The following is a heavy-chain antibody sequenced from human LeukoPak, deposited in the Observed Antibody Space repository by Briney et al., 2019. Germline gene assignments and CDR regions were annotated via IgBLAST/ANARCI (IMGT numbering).Heavy chain of an antibody. CDR1: GFTFGDYG. V-gene: IGHV3-49*03. Sequence: GGSLRLSCTASGFTFGDYGISWFRQAPGKGLEWVGFIRSKGYGGTTEYAASVKGRFTISRDDSKSIAYLQMNSLKTEDTAVYYCSRSRRVYCGGGCYSFDYWGQGTLVTVSS. CDR3: SRSRRVYCGGGCYSFDY. J-gene: IGHJ4*02. CDR2: IRSKGYGGTT. D-gene: IGHD2-21*02.